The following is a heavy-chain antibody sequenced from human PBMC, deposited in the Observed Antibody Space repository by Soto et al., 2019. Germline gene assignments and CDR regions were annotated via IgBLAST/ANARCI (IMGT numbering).Heavy chain of an antibody. CDR1: GFTFSSYW. Sequence: EVQLVESGGGLVQPGGSVRLSCAASGFTFSSYWMSWVRQAPGKGLEWVANIKQDGSEKYYVDSVKGRFTISRDNAKNSLYLQMNSLRAEDTAVYYCAREPYSSSFTLYYWGQVTLVTVSS. V-gene: IGHV3-7*01. D-gene: IGHD6-13*01. CDR3: AREPYSSSFTLYY. CDR2: IKQDGSEK. J-gene: IGHJ4*02.